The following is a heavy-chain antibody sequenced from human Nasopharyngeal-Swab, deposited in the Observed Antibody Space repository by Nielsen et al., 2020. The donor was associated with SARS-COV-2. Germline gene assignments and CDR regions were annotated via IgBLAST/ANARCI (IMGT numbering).Heavy chain of an antibody. CDR3: ARDNRAAGDAFDI. J-gene: IGHJ3*02. D-gene: IGHD6-13*01. CDR1: GGTFSSYA. CDR2: IIPIFGTA. Sequence: SVKVSCKASGGTFSSYAISWVRQAPGQGLEWMGGIIPIFGTANYAQKFQGRVTITADESTSTAYMELSSLRSEDTAVYYCARDNRAAGDAFDIWGQGTMVTVSS. V-gene: IGHV1-69*13.